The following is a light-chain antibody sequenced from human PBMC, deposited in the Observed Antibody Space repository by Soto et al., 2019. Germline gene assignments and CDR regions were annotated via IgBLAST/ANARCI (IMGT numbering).Light chain of an antibody. CDR1: SSDVGGYNY. CDR3: NSYTSSRTYV. V-gene: IGLV2-14*01. J-gene: IGLJ1*01. CDR2: DVS. Sequence: SVLTQPASVSGSPGQSITISCTGTSSDVGGYNYVSWYQQHPGKAPKLMIYDVSNRPSGVSNRFSGSKSGNTASLTISGLQAEDEADYYCNSYTSSRTYVFGTGTKVTVL.